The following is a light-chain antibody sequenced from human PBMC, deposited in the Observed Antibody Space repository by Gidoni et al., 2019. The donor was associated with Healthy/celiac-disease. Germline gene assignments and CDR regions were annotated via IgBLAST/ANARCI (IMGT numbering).Light chain of an antibody. Sequence: QSVLTQPPSASGTPGQRVTISCSGRSANIGSNTVNWYQQLPGTAHKLLIYSNNQRPSGVPDRFSGSKSCTSASLAISGLQSEDEADYYCAAWDASLNGWVFGGGPKLTVL. CDR1: SANIGSNT. CDR2: SNN. V-gene: IGLV1-44*01. J-gene: IGLJ3*02. CDR3: AAWDASLNGWV.